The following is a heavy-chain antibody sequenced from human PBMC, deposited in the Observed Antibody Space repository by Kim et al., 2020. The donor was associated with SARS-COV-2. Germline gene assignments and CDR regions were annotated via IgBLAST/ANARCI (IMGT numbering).Heavy chain of an antibody. D-gene: IGHD3-22*01. CDR1: GFTVSSNY. Sequence: GGSLRLSCAASGFTVSSNYMSWVRQAPGKGLEWISVIYSGGSTFYADSVKGRFIISRHNSKNTLYLQVNSLRAEDTAVYYCARDHYDSSGYYYYGMDVWGQGTTVTVSS. V-gene: IGHV3-53*04. CDR3: ARDHYDSSGYYYYGMDV. J-gene: IGHJ6*02. CDR2: IYSGGST.